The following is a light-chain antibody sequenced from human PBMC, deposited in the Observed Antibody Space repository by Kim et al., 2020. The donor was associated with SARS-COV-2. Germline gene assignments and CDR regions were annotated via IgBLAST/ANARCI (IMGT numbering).Light chain of an antibody. V-gene: IGLV3-1*01. Sequence: SVSPGQTASITCSGDKVGDKYACWYQQKPGQSPVLVIYQDSMRPSGIPERFSGSNSGNTATLTISGTQAMDEADYYYQAWDSSSYVFGTGTKVTVL. J-gene: IGLJ1*01. CDR1: KVGDKY. CDR3: QAWDSSSYV. CDR2: QDS.